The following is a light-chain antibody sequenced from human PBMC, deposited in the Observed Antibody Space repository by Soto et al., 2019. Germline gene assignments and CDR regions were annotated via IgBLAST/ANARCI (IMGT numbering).Light chain of an antibody. J-gene: IGKJ1*01. CDR2: GAS. Sequence: EIVLTQSPGTLSLSPGERATLSCRASQSVSSSYLAWYQQKPGQAPRLLIYGASSRATGIPDRFSGSGSGTDFTLTISSLQSEDFAVYYCQQYNNWLWTFGQGTKVEIK. CDR1: QSVSSSY. V-gene: IGKV3-20*01. CDR3: QQYNNWLWT.